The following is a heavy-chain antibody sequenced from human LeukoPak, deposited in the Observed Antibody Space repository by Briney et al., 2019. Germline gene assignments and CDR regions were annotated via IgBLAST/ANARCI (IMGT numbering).Heavy chain of an antibody. CDR1: GASIKSYY. V-gene: IGHV4-59*01. D-gene: IGHD6-19*01. J-gene: IGHJ4*02. CDR3: ARGQQWLVAIDY. CDR2: LYYSGSN. Sequence: SETLSLTCTVSGASIKSYYWSWIRQPPGKGLQWIAYLYYSGSNNFNPSLESRVTISLDTSKNQFSLKLSSVTAADTAVYYCARGQQWLVAIDYWGQGTLVTVSS.